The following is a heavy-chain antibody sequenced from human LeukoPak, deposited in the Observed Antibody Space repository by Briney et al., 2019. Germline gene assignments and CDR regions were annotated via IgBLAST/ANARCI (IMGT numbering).Heavy chain of an antibody. V-gene: IGHV3-23*01. CDR2: ISGSGGST. Sequence: GGSLRLSCAASGFTFSSYAMSWVRQAPGKGLEWVSVISGSGGSTYYADSVKGRFTISRDNSKNTLYLQMNSLRVEDTAVYYCAKDGGVYCSSTSCLSHFDYWGQGTLVTVSS. J-gene: IGHJ4*02. CDR1: GFTFSSYA. CDR3: AKDGGVYCSSTSCLSHFDY. D-gene: IGHD2-2*01.